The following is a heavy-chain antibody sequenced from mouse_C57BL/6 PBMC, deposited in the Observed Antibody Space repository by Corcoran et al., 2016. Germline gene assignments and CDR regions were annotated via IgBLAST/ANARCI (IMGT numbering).Heavy chain of an antibody. CDR3: ARSEDYGSSYGYFDV. J-gene: IGHJ1*03. CDR2: IYPRSGNT. V-gene: IGHV1-81*01. D-gene: IGHD1-1*01. Sequence: QVQLQQSGAELARPGASVKLSCKASGYTFTSYGISWVKQRTGQGLEWIGEIYPRSGNTYYNEKFKGKATLTADKSSSTAYMELRSLTSGDSAVYFCARSEDYGSSYGYFDVWGTGTTVTVSS. CDR1: GYTFTSYG.